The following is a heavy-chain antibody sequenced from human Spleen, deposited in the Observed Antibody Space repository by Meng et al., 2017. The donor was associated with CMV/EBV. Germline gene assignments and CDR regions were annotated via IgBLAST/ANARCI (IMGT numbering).Heavy chain of an antibody. D-gene: IGHD6-13*01. CDR3: ARARRAAALPSNDAFDI. V-gene: IGHV1-69*05. Sequence: SVKVSCKASGYTFTGYGINWVRQAPGQGLEWLGGIIPIFGTANYAQKFQGRVTITTDESTSTAYMELSSLRSEDTAVYYCARARRAAALPSNDAFDIWGQGTMVTVSS. CDR1: GYTFTGYG. CDR2: IIPIFGTA. J-gene: IGHJ3*02.